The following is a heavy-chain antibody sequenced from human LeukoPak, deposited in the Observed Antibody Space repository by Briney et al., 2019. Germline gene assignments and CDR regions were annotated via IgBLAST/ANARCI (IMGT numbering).Heavy chain of an antibody. CDR3: AREQSRYGYKNFDY. V-gene: IGHV3-7*01. J-gene: IGHJ4*02. CDR2: IKQDGSEK. Sequence: PGGSLRLSCAASGFTFSSYWMSWVRQAPGKGLEWVANIKQDGSEKYYVDSVKGRFTIYRDNAKNSLYLQMNSLRAEDTAVYYCAREQSRYGYKNFDYWGQGTLVTVSS. D-gene: IGHD5-24*01. CDR1: GFTFSSYW.